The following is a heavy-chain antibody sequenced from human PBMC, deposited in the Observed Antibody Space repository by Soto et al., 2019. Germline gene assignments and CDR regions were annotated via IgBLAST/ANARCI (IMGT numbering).Heavy chain of an antibody. D-gene: IGHD6-13*01. V-gene: IGHV1-18*04. J-gene: IGHJ4*02. CDR1: GYTFTSYG. Sequence: ASVKVSCKASGYTFTSYGISCVRQAPGQVLEWMGWISAYNGNTNYAQKLQGRVTMTTDTSTSTAYMELRSLRSDDTTVYYCARGHQRHSSSWFDYWGQGTLVTVSS. CDR3: ARGHQRHSSSWFDY. CDR2: ISAYNGNT.